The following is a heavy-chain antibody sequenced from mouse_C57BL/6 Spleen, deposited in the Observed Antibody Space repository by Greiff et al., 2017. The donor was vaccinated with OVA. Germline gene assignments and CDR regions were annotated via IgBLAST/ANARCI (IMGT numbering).Heavy chain of an antibody. CDR2: IHPNSGST. CDR3: ARRDGGFAMDY. J-gene: IGHJ4*01. Sequence: VQLQQPGAELVKPGASVTLSCKASGYTFTSYWMHWVRQRPGQGLEWIGMIHPNSGSTNYNAKFKSKATLTVDKSSSTAYMQRSSLTSEDSAVYYCARRDGGFAMDYWGQGTSVTVSS. V-gene: IGHV1-64*01. D-gene: IGHD2-3*01. CDR1: GYTFTSYW.